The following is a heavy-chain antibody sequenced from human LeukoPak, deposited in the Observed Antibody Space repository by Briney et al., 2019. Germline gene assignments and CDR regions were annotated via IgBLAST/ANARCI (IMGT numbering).Heavy chain of an antibody. J-gene: IGHJ4*02. D-gene: IGHD3-9*01. CDR3: AKGARTFTGQDYFDS. CDR1: GFTYSSYA. Sequence: GGSLRLSCAASGFTYSSYAMTWVRQAPGKGLEWVSGISGSGGSTYCADSAKGRFAISRDNSKNTLYLEMNSLRAEDTAVYYCAKGARTFTGQDYFDSWGQGTLVTVSS. CDR2: ISGSGGST. V-gene: IGHV3-23*01.